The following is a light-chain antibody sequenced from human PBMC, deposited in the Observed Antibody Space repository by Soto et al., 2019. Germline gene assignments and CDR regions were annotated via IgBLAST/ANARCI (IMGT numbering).Light chain of an antibody. CDR3: QQYSNWPFT. Sequence: EIVMTQSPATLSVSPGDRATLSCRASQSINNNLAWYQQNLGQAPRLLIYGSSTRATGIPARFSGSGSGTDFTLTISSLQSGDLAVYYCQQYSNWPFTFGPGTKVEIK. CDR2: GSS. V-gene: IGKV3-15*01. J-gene: IGKJ3*01. CDR1: QSINNN.